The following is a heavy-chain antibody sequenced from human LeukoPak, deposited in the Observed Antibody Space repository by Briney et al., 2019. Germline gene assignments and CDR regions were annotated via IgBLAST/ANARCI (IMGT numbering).Heavy chain of an antibody. J-gene: IGHJ5*02. CDR3: ARGGTIRHNWFDP. V-gene: IGHV1-69*13. CDR1: GGTFSSYA. Sequence: SVKVSCKASGGTFSSYAISWVRQAPGQGLEWLGGIIPIFGTANYAQKFQGRVTITADESTSTAYMELSSLRSEDTAVYYCARGGTIRHNWFDPWGQGTLVTVSS. D-gene: IGHD3-3*01. CDR2: IIPIFGTA.